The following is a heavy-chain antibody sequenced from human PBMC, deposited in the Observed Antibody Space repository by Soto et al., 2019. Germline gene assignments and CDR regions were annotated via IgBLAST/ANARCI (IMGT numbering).Heavy chain of an antibody. CDR3: THTPEGASRIRGTGRYFQH. J-gene: IGHJ1*01. D-gene: IGHD3-10*01. CDR1: GFLLSTSGVG. CDR2: IYWDDDK. V-gene: IGHV2-5*02. Sequence: QITLKESGPTLVKPTQTLTLTCTFSGFLLSTSGVGVAWIRQPPGKALEWLSLIYWDDDKRYSPSLKSRLTSTKDTSKSQVVPTMKNMDPVYTATYYCTHTPEGASRIRGTGRYFQHWGQGTLVTVSS.